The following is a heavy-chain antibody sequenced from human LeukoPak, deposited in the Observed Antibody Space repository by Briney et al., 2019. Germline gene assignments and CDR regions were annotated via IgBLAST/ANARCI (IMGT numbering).Heavy chain of an antibody. Sequence: ASVKVSCKASGYTFTGYYMHWVRQAPGQGLEWMGWINPNTGGTNYAQKFQGRVTMTRDTSISTAYMELSRLTSDNTAVYYCARDAIVRDYSNSDYWGQGTLVTVSS. CDR3: ARDAIVRDYSNSDY. V-gene: IGHV1-2*02. D-gene: IGHD4-11*01. CDR2: INPNTGGT. CDR1: GYTFTGYY. J-gene: IGHJ4*02.